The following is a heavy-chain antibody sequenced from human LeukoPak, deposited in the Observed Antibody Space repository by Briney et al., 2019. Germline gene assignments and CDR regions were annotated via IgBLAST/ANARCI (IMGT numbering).Heavy chain of an antibody. V-gene: IGHV3-30*18. CDR2: ISYDGIIK. Sequence: PGGSLRLSCAPSGFTFSIYGVHWVRQAPGKGLEWVAVISYDGIIKYYADSVKGLFTICRDNSKNTLYLQMNSLRAEDTAVYYCAKGSITMVRGVISPFYYYHMDVWGKGNTVTVSS. J-gene: IGHJ6*03. CDR1: GFTFSIYG. D-gene: IGHD3-10*01. CDR3: AKGSITMVRGVISPFYYYHMDV.